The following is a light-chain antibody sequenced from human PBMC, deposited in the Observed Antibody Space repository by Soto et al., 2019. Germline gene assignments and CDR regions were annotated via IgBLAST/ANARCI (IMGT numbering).Light chain of an antibody. Sequence: EIVETQTPSTLPVSPGERARLSCMASQSVSSNLAWYQQKPGQAPRLLIYGASTRATGIPARFSGSGSGTEFTLIISRLDPEDFAVYYCQQRSNWPITVAQGTRLEIK. CDR1: QSVSSN. CDR3: QQRSNWPIT. CDR2: GAS. V-gene: IGKV3-15*01. J-gene: IGKJ5*01.